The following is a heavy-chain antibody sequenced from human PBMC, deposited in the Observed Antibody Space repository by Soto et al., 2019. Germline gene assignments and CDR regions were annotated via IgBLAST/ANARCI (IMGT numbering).Heavy chain of an antibody. J-gene: IGHJ5*02. D-gene: IGHD5-18*01. CDR1: GFTFSDYY. V-gene: IGHV3-11*06. Sequence: GGSLRLSCAASGFTFSDYYMSWIRQAPGKGLEWVSYISSSSSYTNYADSVKGRFTISRDNAKNSLYLQMNSLRAEDTAVYYFARDRRAIQLWPRTGWFDPWGQGTLVTVSS. CDR2: ISSSSSYT. CDR3: ARDRRAIQLWPRTGWFDP.